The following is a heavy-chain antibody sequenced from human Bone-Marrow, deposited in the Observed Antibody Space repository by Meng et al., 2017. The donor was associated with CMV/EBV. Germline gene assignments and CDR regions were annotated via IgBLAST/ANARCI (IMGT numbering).Heavy chain of an antibody. J-gene: IGHJ6*02. CDR1: GGTFSSYA. V-gene: IGHV1-8*02. Sequence: ASVKVSCKASGGTFSSYAISWVRQAPGQGLEWMGWINPNSGGTNYAQKFQGRVTMTRDTSTSTVYMELSSLRSEDTAVYYCARRGDYGDLYGMDVWGQGTTVTVFS. CDR3: ARRGDYGDLYGMDV. D-gene: IGHD4-17*01. CDR2: INPNSGGT.